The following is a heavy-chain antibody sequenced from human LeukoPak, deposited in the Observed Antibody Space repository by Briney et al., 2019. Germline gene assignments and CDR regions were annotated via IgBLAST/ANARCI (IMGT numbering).Heavy chain of an antibody. V-gene: IGHV3-53*01. D-gene: IGHD3-16*01. CDR1: GFTVSNNY. CDR2: IYSGGST. CDR3: ARIYVWGSYSPYYFDY. Sequence: GGSLRLSCAASGFTVSNNYMSWVRQAPGKGLEWVSVIYSGGSTYYADSVKSRFTISRDNSKNTLYLQMNGLRAEDTAVYYCARIYVWGSYSPYYFDYWGQGILVTVSS. J-gene: IGHJ4*02.